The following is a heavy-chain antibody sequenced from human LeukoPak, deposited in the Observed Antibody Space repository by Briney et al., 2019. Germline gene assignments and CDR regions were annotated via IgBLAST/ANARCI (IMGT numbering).Heavy chain of an antibody. CDR3: AGTVISNDY. CDR1: GFTFSSYA. CDR2: ISGSGGST. Sequence: GGSLRLSCAASGFTFSSYAMSWVRQAQGKGLEWVSAISGSGGSTYYADSVKGRFTISRDNAKNSLYLQMNSLRAEDTAVYYCAGTVISNDYWGQGTLVTVSS. J-gene: IGHJ4*02. V-gene: IGHV3-23*01. D-gene: IGHD3-16*02.